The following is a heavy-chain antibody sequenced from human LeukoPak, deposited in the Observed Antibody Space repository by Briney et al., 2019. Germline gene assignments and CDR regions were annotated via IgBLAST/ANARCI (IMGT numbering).Heavy chain of an antibody. V-gene: IGHV3-48*03. D-gene: IGHD3-10*01. CDR1: GFTFSSYE. Sequence: GGSLRLSCAASGFTFSSYEVNWVRQAPGKGLEWVSYISSSGSTIYYSDSVKGRFTISRDNAKNSLYLQMNSLRAEDTAVYYRARGGYYYGSGTDYWGQGTLVTVSS. CDR2: ISSSGSTI. J-gene: IGHJ4*02. CDR3: ARGGYYYGSGTDY.